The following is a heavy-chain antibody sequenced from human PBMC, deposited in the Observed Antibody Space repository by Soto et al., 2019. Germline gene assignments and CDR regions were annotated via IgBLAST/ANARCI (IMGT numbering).Heavy chain of an antibody. J-gene: IGHJ3*01. CDR2: IYSGGTT. V-gene: IGHV3-53*04. Sequence: EVQLVESGGGLVQPGGSLRLPVAASGFDAGSNYMSWVRKAPGKGLEWVSLIYSGGTTYYADSVKGRFTISRHSSKNTLYLQMNSLRVEDTAVYYCAGRTYGWGQGTMVTVSA. D-gene: IGHD4-17*01. CDR3: AGRTYG. CDR1: GFDAGSNY.